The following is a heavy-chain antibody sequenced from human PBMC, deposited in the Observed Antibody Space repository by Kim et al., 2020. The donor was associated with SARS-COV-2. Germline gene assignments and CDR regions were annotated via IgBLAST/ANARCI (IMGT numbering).Heavy chain of an antibody. CDR3: ARVRSSWNWFDP. V-gene: IGHV4-34*01. J-gene: IGHJ5*02. CDR2: INHSGST. D-gene: IGHD6-13*01. CDR1: GGSFSGYY. Sequence: SETLSLTCAVYGGSFSGYYWSWIRQPPGKGLEWIGEINHSGSTNYNPSLKSRVTISVDTSKNQFSLKLSSVTAADTAVYYCARVRSSWNWFDPWGQGTLVTVSS.